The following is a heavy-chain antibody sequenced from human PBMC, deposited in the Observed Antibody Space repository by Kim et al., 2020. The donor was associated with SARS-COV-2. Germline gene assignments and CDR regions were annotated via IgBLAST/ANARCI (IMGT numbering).Heavy chain of an antibody. CDR1: GFTFSSYW. CDR3: AREVSSGWEDLDYYYGMDV. D-gene: IGHD6-19*01. V-gene: IGHV3-7*03. CDR2: IKQDGSEK. J-gene: IGHJ6*02. Sequence: GGSLRLSCAASGFTFSSYWMSWVRQAPGKGLEWVANIKQDGSEKYYVDSVKGRFTISRDNAKNSLYLQMNSLRAEDTAVYYCAREVSSGWEDLDYYYGMDVWGQGTTVTVSS.